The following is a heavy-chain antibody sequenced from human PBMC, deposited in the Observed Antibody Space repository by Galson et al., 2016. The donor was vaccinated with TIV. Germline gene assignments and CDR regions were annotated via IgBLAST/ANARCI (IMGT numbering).Heavy chain of an antibody. CDR1: GYTFNNFG. Sequence: SVKVSCKASGYTFNNFGITWVRQAPGQGLEWMGWISGYSVNTNYAQKFQGRVTMTTDTSTSTAYMELRSLGSDDTAVYYCARVPHSTYCSTSTCKEYYLDVWGRGTTVTVSS. J-gene: IGHJ6*03. CDR3: ARVPHSTYCSTSTCKEYYLDV. D-gene: IGHD2-2*01. V-gene: IGHV1-18*01. CDR2: ISGYSVNT.